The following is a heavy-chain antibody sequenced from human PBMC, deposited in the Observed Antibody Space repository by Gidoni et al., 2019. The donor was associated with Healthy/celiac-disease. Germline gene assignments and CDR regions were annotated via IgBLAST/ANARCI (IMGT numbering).Heavy chain of an antibody. D-gene: IGHD3-9*01. CDR1: GFTFRDSD. V-gene: IGHV3-11*05. CDR2: ISSRSSYT. J-gene: IGHJ4*02. Sequence: QVQLVESGGGLVKPGGSLRLSCAASGFTFRDSDMSWIRQAPGKGLELVSYISSRSSYTNYADSVKGRFTISRDNAKNSLYLQMNSLRAEDTAVYYCARAYDILTGYYIAYFDYWGQGTLVTVSS. CDR3: ARAYDILTGYYIAYFDY.